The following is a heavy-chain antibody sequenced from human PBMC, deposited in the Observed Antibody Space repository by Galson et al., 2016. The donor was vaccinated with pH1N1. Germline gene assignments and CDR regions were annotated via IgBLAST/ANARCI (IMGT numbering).Heavy chain of an antibody. CDR2: TYYRSRWFN. Sequence: CAISGDSVFSGSVAWNWIRHSPSRGLQWLGRTYYRSRWFNEYSPSAKGRMIVNLGTSNNQLSLQVNSVTPEDTAVYYCARGQHSAFDLWGQGTMVTVSS. CDR1: GDSVFSGSVA. D-gene: IGHD6-13*01. J-gene: IGHJ3*01. V-gene: IGHV6-1*01. CDR3: ARGQHSAFDL.